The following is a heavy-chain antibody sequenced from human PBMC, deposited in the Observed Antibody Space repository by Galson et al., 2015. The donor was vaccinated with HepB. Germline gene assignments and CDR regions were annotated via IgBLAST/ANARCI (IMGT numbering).Heavy chain of an antibody. CDR1: GFTFTSYA. CDR2: ITGSSGLT. V-gene: IGHV3-23*01. D-gene: IGHD3-10*01. J-gene: IGHJ5*02. CDR3: ARPRGDSFNMVRGLS. Sequence: SLRLSCAASGFTFTSYAVSWVRQGPGRRLEWVSTITGSSGLTNYADSVKGRFTVSRDNSKNTLFLQMSSLRVEDTGVYYCARPRGDSFNMVRGLSWGQGILVTVS.